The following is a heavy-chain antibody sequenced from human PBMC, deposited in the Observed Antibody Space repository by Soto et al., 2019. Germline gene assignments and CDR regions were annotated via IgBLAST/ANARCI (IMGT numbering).Heavy chain of an antibody. CDR3: AGDQGYYYSGTDV. Sequence: QLQVQESGPGLVKPSETLSLTCSVSGGSISSYYWSWIRQPAGKGLEWIGRIYTSGSTNYNPSLTSRVTVSVDTSKNQLSLKLSSVTAADTAVYFCAGDQGYYYSGTDVWGQGTTVTVSS. CDR1: GGSISSYY. CDR2: IYTSGST. J-gene: IGHJ6*02. V-gene: IGHV4-4*07.